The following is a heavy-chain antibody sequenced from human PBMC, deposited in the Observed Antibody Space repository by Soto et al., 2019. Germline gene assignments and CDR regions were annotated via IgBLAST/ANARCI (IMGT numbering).Heavy chain of an antibody. Sequence: QVQLVQSGAEVKKPGASVKVSCKTPGYTFTSYGISWVRQAPGQGLEGLGWISAYKGNTNFAQKRQGRVTMTTDTCTSTGYMELRSLRSDDTAVYYCARKVAAAGRAFFYYYCYMDVWGKGTTVTVSS. CDR3: ARKVAAAGRAFFYYYCYMDV. J-gene: IGHJ6*03. CDR2: ISAYKGNT. D-gene: IGHD6-13*01. V-gene: IGHV1-18*01. CDR1: GYTFTSYG.